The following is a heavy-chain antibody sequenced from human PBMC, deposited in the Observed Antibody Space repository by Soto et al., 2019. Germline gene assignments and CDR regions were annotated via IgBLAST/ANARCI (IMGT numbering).Heavy chain of an antibody. D-gene: IGHD5-18*01. J-gene: IGHJ2*01. V-gene: IGHV1-46*02. CDR3: ARGGYDWYFDL. CDR1: GYTLNTYY. CDR2: FNPSGGTT. Sequence: QVQLVQSGAEVKKPGASVKVSCKASGYTLNTYYIHWVRQAPGQGLEWMGMFNPSGGTTNYAQKLQGRVTLNRDKSTSTVYMELSSLRSEDTAIYYCARGGYDWYFDLWGRGTLVTVSS.